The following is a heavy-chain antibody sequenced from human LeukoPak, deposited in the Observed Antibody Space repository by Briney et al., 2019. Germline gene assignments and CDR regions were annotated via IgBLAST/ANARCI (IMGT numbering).Heavy chain of an antibody. Sequence: SVKVCCKASGYTFTNYDINWVRQATGQGLEWLGWMNHNSGNTGFAQKFQGRVTITRNTSISTAYMELSSLRSEDTAVYYCARSIPLWKELLRDWLGPWGQGTQVTVSS. CDR2: MNHNSGNT. CDR1: GYTFTNYD. V-gene: IGHV1-8*03. J-gene: IGHJ5*02. D-gene: IGHD2-21*01. CDR3: ARSIPLWKELLRDWLGP.